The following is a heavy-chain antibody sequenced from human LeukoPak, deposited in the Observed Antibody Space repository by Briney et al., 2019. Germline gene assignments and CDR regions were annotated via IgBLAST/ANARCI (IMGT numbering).Heavy chain of an antibody. CDR3: ARESESSGWYDY. Sequence: GGSLRLSCAAPGFMFHDYAIHWVRQAPGKGLEWVSLISGDGGSTFYADSVKGRFTISRDNSKNSLYLQVNSLRSDDTALYYCARESESSGWYDYWGQGTLVTVSS. CDR1: GFMFHDYA. V-gene: IGHV3-43*02. J-gene: IGHJ4*02. CDR2: ISGDGGST. D-gene: IGHD6-19*01.